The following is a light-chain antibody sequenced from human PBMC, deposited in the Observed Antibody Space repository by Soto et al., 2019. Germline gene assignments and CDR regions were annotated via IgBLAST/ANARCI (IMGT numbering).Light chain of an antibody. CDR2: GPS. CDR3: QQYTDSPLT. CDR1: ESVSSYY. V-gene: IGKV3-20*01. J-gene: IGKJ1*01. Sequence: EIALTQSPGTLSLSPGERATLSCRASESVSSYYIAWYQHKPGQAPRLLIYGPSTRATGIPDRFSASGSGTDFTLSIRRLEPEDSALYYCQQYTDSPLTFGQGTKVEIK.